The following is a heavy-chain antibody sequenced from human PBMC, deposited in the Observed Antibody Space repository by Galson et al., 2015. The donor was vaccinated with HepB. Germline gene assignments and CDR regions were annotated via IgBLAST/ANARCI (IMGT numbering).Heavy chain of an antibody. CDR2: IRSKANSYAK. V-gene: IGHV3-73*01. J-gene: IGHJ4*02. CDR1: GFTFSGSA. D-gene: IGHD1-26*01. CDR3: TRQAYSGRPY. Sequence: SLRLSCAASGFTFSGSAMHWVRQASGKGLEWVGRIRSKANSYAKAYAASVKGRFTISRDDSKNTAYLQMNSLKTEDTAVYYCTRQAYSGRPYWGQGTLVTVSS.